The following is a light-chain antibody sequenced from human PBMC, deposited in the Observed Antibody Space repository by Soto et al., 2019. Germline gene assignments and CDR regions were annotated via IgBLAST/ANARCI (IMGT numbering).Light chain of an antibody. V-gene: IGKV3-15*01. CDR2: GAS. Sequence: IVLTQSPGTLSVSPGDRVTLSCRASQSVDINLAWYQQRAVQAPRLLVYGASTKATDMPGRFSGRGSGTEFTLTINNLQSEDFAVYYCQQSRNWRRTFAQGTKVDI. J-gene: IGKJ1*01. CDR1: QSVDIN. CDR3: QQSRNWRRT.